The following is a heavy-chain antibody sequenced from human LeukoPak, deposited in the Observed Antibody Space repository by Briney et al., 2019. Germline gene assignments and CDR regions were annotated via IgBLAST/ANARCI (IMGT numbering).Heavy chain of an antibody. CDR2: INPNGGAT. D-gene: IGHD1-26*01. CDR1: GYTFTSYY. V-gene: IGHV1-46*04. J-gene: IGHJ3*02. CDR3: ARVHYSGSYYRAFDI. Sequence: ASVKVSYKASGYTFTSYYMHWVRQAPGQGLEWMGVINPNGGATAYAQRLQGRVTMTRDTSTSTVYMELSSLRSEDTAVYYCARVHYSGSYYRAFDIWGQGTMVTVSS.